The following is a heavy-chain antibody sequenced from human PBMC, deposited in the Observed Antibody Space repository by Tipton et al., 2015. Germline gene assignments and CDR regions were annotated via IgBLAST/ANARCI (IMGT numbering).Heavy chain of an antibody. Sequence: GLVKPSETMSLTCDVSGYSINNDYYWGWIRQAPGKGLEWIEFVYPGGGTYYNPSLKSRVTILVDTTQNQVSLRLTSVTAADTAVYYCASGCINFSCYYWFDPWGPGTLVTVSS. CDR1: GYSINNDYY. CDR3: ASGCINFSCYYWFDP. CDR2: VYPGGGT. D-gene: IGHD2-21*01. V-gene: IGHV4-38-2*01. J-gene: IGHJ5*02.